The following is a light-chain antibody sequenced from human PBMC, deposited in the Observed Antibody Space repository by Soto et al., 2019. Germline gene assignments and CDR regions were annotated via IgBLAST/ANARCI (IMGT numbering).Light chain of an antibody. Sequence: QSALTQPRSVSGSPGQSVTISCTGTSSDVGGYNYVSWYQQHPGKAPKLMIYDVSKRPSGVPDRFSGSKSGNTSSLTISGLXXXXXADYYCCSYAGSYRYVFRTGTKV. J-gene: IGLJ1*01. V-gene: IGLV2-11*01. CDR3: CSYAGSYRYV. CDR2: DVS. CDR1: SSDVGGYNY.